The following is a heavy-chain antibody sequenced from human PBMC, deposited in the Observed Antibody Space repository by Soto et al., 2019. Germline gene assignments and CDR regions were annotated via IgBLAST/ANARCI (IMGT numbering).Heavy chain of an antibody. J-gene: IGHJ5*01. V-gene: IGHV1-69*06. CDR3: ARGFRSGSPYNWFDS. CDR2: IIPIFGTA. CDR1: GGTFSSYA. D-gene: IGHD3-10*01. Sequence: ASVKVSCKASGGTFSSYAISWVRQAPGQGLEWMGGIIPIFGTADYAQKFQGRVTITADKSTSTAYMELSSLRSEDTAIYYCARGFRSGSPYNWFDSWGQGTLVTVSS.